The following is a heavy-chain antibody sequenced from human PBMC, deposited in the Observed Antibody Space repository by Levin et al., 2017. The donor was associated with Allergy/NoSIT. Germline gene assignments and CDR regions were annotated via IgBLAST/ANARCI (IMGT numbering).Heavy chain of an antibody. V-gene: IGHV3-7*01. J-gene: IGHJ4*02. CDR1: GFTFSSYW. CDR2: IKQDGNEK. Sequence: GGSLRLSCAASGFTFSSYWMHWVRQAPGKGLEWVAKIKQDGNEKYYLESVKGRFTISRDNAKNSLYVQMNSLRADDTAVYYCAREGVGATLDYWGQGTLVTVSS. CDR3: AREGVGATLDY. D-gene: IGHD1-26*01.